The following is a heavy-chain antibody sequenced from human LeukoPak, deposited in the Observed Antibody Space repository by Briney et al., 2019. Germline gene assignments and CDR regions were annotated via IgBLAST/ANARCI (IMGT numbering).Heavy chain of an antibody. V-gene: IGHV3-23*01. J-gene: IGHJ4*02. CDR3: AKDRHCSSATCYGEVAY. Sequence: GSLRLSCAASGFTLSNYAMSWVRQAPGKGLEWVSVISDSGGSTFYADSVKGRFTISRDNSKTTLYLQMNSLRAEDTAVYYCAKDRHCSSATCYGEVAYWGQGTLVTVSS. D-gene: IGHD2-2*01. CDR2: ISDSGGST. CDR1: GFTLSNYA.